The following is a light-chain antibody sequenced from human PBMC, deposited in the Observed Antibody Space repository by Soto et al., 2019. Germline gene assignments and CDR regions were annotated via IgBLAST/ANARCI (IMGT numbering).Light chain of an antibody. Sequence: QSVLTQPPSASATPGQWVTISCSGSSSNIGSNTVNWYQQLPGTAPKLLIYSNSRRPSGVPDRFSGSKSGTSASLAISGLQSEDEADYFCAAWDDSLNGVFGGGTKLTVL. CDR2: SNS. CDR1: SSNIGSNT. V-gene: IGLV1-44*01. J-gene: IGLJ2*01. CDR3: AAWDDSLNGV.